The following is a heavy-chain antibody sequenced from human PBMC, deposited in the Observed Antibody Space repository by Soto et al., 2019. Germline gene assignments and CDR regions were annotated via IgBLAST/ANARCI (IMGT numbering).Heavy chain of an antibody. CDR1: AGSITSRSYY. CDR2: IYYSGST. J-gene: IGHJ4*02. Sequence: SETLSLTCTVSAGSITSRSYYWVLIRQPPGKGLEWIGSIYYSGSTYYNPSLKGRVTISVDTSKNQFSLKLSSVTAADTDVYYCATREYPFYYFAYWGQGTLVTVSS. CDR3: ATREYPFYYFAY. V-gene: IGHV4-39*01.